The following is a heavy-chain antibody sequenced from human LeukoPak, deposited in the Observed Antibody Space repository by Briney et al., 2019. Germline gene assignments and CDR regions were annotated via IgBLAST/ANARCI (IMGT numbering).Heavy chain of an antibody. Sequence: ASVKVSCKASGYTFTGYYMHWVRQAPGQGLEWMGWINPNSGGTNYAQKFQGRVTMTRDTSISTAYMELSRLRSDDTAVYYCARDGHYDILTGYYYFDYWGQGTLVTVSS. V-gene: IGHV1-2*02. J-gene: IGHJ4*02. D-gene: IGHD3-9*01. CDR1: GYTFTGYY. CDR3: ARDGHYDILTGYYYFDY. CDR2: INPNSGGT.